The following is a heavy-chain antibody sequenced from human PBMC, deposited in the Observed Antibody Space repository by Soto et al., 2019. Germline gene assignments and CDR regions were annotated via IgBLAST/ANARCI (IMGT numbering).Heavy chain of an antibody. CDR1: GYTFTSYA. J-gene: IGHJ5*02. D-gene: IGHD4-17*01. CDR2: INAGNGNT. CDR3: ARDQGHDYGENWFDP. V-gene: IGHV1-3*01. Sequence: ASVKVSCKASGYTFTSYAMHWVRQAPGQRLEWMGWINAGNGNTKYSQKFQGRVTITRDTSASTAYMELSSLRSEDTAVYYCARDQGHDYGENWFDPWGQGTLVTVSS.